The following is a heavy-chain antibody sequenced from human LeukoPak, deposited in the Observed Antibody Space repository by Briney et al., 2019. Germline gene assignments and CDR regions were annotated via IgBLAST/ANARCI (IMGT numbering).Heavy chain of an antibody. D-gene: IGHD2-2*01. CDR1: GGSISSSSYY. CDR2: IYYSGST. Sequence: PSETLSLTCTVSGGSISSSSYYWGWIRQPPGKGLVWIGSIYYSGSTYYNPSLKSRVTISVDTSKNQFSLKLSSVTAADTAVYYCASKYQLLWGYNWFDPWGQGTLVTVSS. V-gene: IGHV4-39*01. CDR3: ASKYQLLWGYNWFDP. J-gene: IGHJ5*02.